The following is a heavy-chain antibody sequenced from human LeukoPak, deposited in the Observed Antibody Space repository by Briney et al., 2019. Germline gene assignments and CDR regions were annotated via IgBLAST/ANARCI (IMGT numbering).Heavy chain of an antibody. CDR2: MNPNSGNT. D-gene: IGHD2-21*02. CDR3: ARVRWWGGDQKD. J-gene: IGHJ4*02. Sequence: ASVKVSCKASGYTFTSYDVNRVRQATGQGLEWMGWMNPNSGNTGYAQKFQGRVTMTRNTSISTAYMELSSLRSEDTAVYYCARVRWWGGDQKDWGQGTLVTVSS. V-gene: IGHV1-8*01. CDR1: GYTFTSYD.